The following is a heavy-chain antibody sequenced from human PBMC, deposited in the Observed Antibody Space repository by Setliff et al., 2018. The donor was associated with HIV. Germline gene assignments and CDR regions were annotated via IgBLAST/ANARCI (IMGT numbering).Heavy chain of an antibody. Sequence: PSETLSLTCSVSGGSISSGSHYWGWIRQAPGKGLEWIGNIYYSGTTFYNPSLKSRVSISVDTSRNEFSLKLTSVTAADTAVYYGAREFSSSSFDQWGQGTLVTVSS. CDR1: GGSISSGSHY. D-gene: IGHD6-6*01. J-gene: IGHJ4*02. V-gene: IGHV4-39*02. CDR3: AREFSSSSFDQ. CDR2: IYYSGTT.